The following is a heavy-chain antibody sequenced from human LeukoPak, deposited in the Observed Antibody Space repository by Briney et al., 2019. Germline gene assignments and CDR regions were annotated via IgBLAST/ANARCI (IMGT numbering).Heavy chain of an antibody. J-gene: IGHJ3*02. V-gene: IGHV3-9*03. D-gene: IGHD5-24*01. CDR2: ISWNSGSI. CDR3: AKDSGDGYNFDAFDI. Sequence: PGGSLRLSCAASGFTFDDYAMHWVRQAPGKGLEWVSGISWNSGSIGYADSVKGRFTISRDNAKNSLYLQMNSLRAEDMALYYCAKDSGDGYNFDAFDIWGQGTMVTVSS. CDR1: GFTFDDYA.